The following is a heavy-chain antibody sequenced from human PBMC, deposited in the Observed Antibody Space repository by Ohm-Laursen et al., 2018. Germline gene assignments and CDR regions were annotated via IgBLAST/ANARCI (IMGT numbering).Heavy chain of an antibody. CDR3: ARDQWGGRLPHL. Sequence: TLSLTCRVSGGSVSRGTYYWGWIRQPPGKGLEGIGCIYYSGSTYYNPSLKSRVTISVDTSKNQFSLNLSSVTAADTAVYYCARDQWGGRLPHLWGQGTTVTVSS. CDR1: GGSVSRGTYY. J-gene: IGHJ6*02. D-gene: IGHD6-25*01. V-gene: IGHV4-39*07. CDR2: IYYSGST.